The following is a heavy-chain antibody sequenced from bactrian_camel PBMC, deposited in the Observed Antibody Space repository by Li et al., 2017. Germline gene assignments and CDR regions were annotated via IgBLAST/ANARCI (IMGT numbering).Heavy chain of an antibody. CDR1: GYTYSGGYC. D-gene: IGHD2*01. CDR3: AADKVVGGNLDFGY. Sequence: HVQLVESGGGSVQAGGSLRLSCAASGYTYSGGYCMGWFRQAPGKEREGVAAQRDAATYYADSVKGRFSISRDIADHTLYLQMSNLKPEDTAVYYCAADKVVGGNLDFGYWGQGTQVTVS. CDR2: QRDAAT. V-gene: IGHV3S55*01. J-gene: IGHJ6*01.